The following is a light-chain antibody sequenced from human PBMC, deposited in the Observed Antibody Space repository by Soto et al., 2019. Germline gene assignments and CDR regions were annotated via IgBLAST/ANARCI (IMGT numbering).Light chain of an antibody. CDR2: DNN. CDR1: SSNIGNNY. J-gene: IGLJ2*01. V-gene: IGLV1-51*01. Sequence: QSVLTQPPSVSAAPGQKVTISCSGSSSNIGNNYVFWYQQLPGTAPKLLIYDNNKRPSGIPARFSGSKSGTSATLGISGLQTGDEADYYCGTWDSSPSAGVFGGGTKLTVL. CDR3: GTWDSSPSAGV.